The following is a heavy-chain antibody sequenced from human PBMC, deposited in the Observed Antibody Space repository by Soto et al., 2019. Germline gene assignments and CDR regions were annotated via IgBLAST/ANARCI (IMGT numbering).Heavy chain of an antibody. J-gene: IGHJ5*02. CDR1: GGSFSAYY. V-gene: IGHV4-34*01. CDR3: AIHRARNLFDP. CDR2: INHSGGT. Sequence: SETLSLTCAVYGGSFSAYYWSWIRQPPGKGLEWIGEINHSGGTSYNPSLKSRVTISVDTSKNQFSLKLSSVTAADPSVFYCAIHRARNLFDPWGQGTLVTVSS. D-gene: IGHD6-6*01.